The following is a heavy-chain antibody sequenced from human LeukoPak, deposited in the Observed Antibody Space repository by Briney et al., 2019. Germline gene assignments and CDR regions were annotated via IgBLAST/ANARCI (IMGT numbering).Heavy chain of an antibody. Sequence: PGGSLRLSXAASGSTFSSYSMNWVRQAPGKGLEWVSYISSSSSTIYYADSVKGRFTISRDNAKNSLYLQMNSLRAEDTAVYYCARGYYDFWSGYQNWFDPWGQGTLVTVSS. D-gene: IGHD3-3*01. CDR2: ISSSSSTI. V-gene: IGHV3-48*01. CDR3: ARGYYDFWSGYQNWFDP. J-gene: IGHJ5*02. CDR1: GSTFSSYS.